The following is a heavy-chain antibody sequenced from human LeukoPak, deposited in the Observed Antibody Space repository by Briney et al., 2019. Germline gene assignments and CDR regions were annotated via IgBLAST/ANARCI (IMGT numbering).Heavy chain of an antibody. D-gene: IGHD3-22*01. Sequence: PGGSLRLSCAASGFTFSSYGMHWVRQAPGKGLEWVALIWYDGSNKHYADSVKGRFTISRDNPENTLYPQMNSLRAEDTAIYYCAKDFFRSVSSGYYYLADYWGQGTLVTVSS. J-gene: IGHJ4*02. CDR2: IWYDGSNK. CDR3: AKDFFRSVSSGYYYLADY. V-gene: IGHV3-33*06. CDR1: GFTFSSYG.